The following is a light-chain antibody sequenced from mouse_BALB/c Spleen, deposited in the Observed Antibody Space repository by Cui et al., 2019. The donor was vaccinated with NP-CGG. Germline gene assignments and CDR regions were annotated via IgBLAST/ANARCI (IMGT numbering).Light chain of an antibody. CDR2: GTN. CDR1: TGPVTTSNY. V-gene: IGLV1*01. J-gene: IGLJ1*01. CDR3: ALWYSNHWV. Sequence: QAVVTQEPALTTSPGETVTLTCRSSTGPVTTSNYANWIQEKPDHLFTGIIGGTNNRAPGVPARFSGSLIGDKAALTITGAQTEDEAIYFCALWYSNHWVFGGGTKLTVL.